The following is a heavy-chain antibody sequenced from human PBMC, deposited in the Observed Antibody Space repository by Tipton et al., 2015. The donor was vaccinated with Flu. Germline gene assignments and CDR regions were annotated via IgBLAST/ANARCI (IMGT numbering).Heavy chain of an antibody. D-gene: IGHD2-21*02. CDR1: GSSMSNYY. Sequence: TLSLTCTVSGSSMSNYYWSWIRQPPGKGLEWIGYMFQGGSSNYNPSLKSRVTISEDTSKNQFSLKLNSVTAADTAVYYCARDQEGVTGSRWYFDLWGRGTLVTVSS. CDR3: ARDQEGVTGSRWYFDL. V-gene: IGHV4-59*01. CDR2: MFQGGSS. J-gene: IGHJ2*01.